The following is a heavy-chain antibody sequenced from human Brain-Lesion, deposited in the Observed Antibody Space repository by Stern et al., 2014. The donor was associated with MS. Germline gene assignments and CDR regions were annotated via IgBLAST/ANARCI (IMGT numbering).Heavy chain of an antibody. Sequence: QVQLVQSGAEVKKPGSSVKVSCKASGGTFSSYAISWVRQAPGQGLEWMGGIIPIFGTANYAQKFQGRVTITAGESTSTAYMELSSLRSEDTAVYDCARGVLRFLEWPYYGMDVWGQGTTVTVSS. CDR2: IIPIFGTA. CDR3: ARGVLRFLEWPYYGMDV. V-gene: IGHV1-69*01. CDR1: GGTFSSYA. D-gene: IGHD3-3*01. J-gene: IGHJ6*02.